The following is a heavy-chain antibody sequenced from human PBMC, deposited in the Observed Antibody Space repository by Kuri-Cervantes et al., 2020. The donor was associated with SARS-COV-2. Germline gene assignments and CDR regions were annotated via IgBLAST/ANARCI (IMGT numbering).Heavy chain of an antibody. CDR2: ISSSGSTI. CDR1: GFTFSDYY. Sequence: GESLKISCAASGFTFSDYYMSWIRQAPGKGLEWVSYISSSGSTIYYADSVKGRFTISRDNAKNSLYLQMNSLSAEDTAVYYCASPQPSGYSYGHDAFDIWGQGTMVTVSS. D-gene: IGHD5-18*01. V-gene: IGHV3-11*04. CDR3: ASPQPSGYSYGHDAFDI. J-gene: IGHJ3*02.